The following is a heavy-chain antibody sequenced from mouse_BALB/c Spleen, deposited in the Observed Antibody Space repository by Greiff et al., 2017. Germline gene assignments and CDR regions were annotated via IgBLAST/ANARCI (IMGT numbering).Heavy chain of an antibody. CDR2: ILPGSGST. V-gene: IGHV1-9*01. CDR3: ARYGYYYGSSYWYFDV. J-gene: IGHJ1*01. Sequence: QVQLQQSGAELMKPGASVKISCKATGYTFSSYWIEWVKQRPGHGLEWIGEILPGSGSTNYNEKFKGKATFTADTSSNTAYMQLSSLTSEDSAVYYCARYGYYYGSSYWYFDVWGAGTTVTVSS. CDR1: GYTFSSYW. D-gene: IGHD1-1*01.